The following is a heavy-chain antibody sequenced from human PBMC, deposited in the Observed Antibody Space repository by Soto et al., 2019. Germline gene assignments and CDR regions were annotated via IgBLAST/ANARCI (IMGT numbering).Heavy chain of an antibody. CDR1: GGTFTNYI. J-gene: IGHJ6*03. CDR2: FIPIQGKA. Sequence: QVQLVQSGAEVKKPGSSVKVSCEASGGTFTNYIFSWVRQAPGQGLEWMGRFIPIQGKADYALKFQDRVTFSGDRSNKTGHLEVRGPGPEGTALYFWARSFVIGPLGYMDVWGKGTAISVSS. CDR3: ARSFVIGPLGYMDV. V-gene: IGHV1-69*02. D-gene: IGHD3-10*01.